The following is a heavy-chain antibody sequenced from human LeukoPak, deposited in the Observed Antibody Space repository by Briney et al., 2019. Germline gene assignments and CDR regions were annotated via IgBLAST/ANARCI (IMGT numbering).Heavy chain of an antibody. D-gene: IGHD3-3*01. Sequence: GGSLRLSCAASGFTFSSYWMSWVRQAPGKGLEWVANIKQDGSEKYYVDSVKGRFTISRDNSKNTLYLQMNSLRAEDTAVYYCAKDIGPLYYDFWSGSQWGQGTLVTVSS. CDR3: AKDIGPLYYDFWSGSQ. J-gene: IGHJ4*02. CDR1: GFTFSSYW. CDR2: IKQDGSEK. V-gene: IGHV3-7*03.